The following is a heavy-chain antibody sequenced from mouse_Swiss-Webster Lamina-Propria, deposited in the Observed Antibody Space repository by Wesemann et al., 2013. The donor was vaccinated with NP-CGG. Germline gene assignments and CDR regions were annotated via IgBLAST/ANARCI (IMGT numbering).Heavy chain of an antibody. CDR2: ISYDGSN. J-gene: IGHJ1*01. CDR1: GYSITSGYY. D-gene: IGHD1-1*01. CDR3: AREATVAWYFDV. Sequence: GPGLVKPSQSLSLTCSVTGYSITSGYYWNWIRQFPGNKLEWMGYISYDGSNNYNPSLKNRISITRDTSKNQFFLKLNSVTTEDTATYYCAREATVAWYFDVWGAGTTVTVSS. V-gene: IGHV3-6*02.